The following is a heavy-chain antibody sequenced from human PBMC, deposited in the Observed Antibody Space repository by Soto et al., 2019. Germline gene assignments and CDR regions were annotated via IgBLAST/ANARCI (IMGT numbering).Heavy chain of an antibody. V-gene: IGHV1-69*02. Sequence: QVQLVQSGAEVKKPGSSVKVSCKASGGTFSSYTISWVRQAPGQGLEWMGRIIPILGIANYAQKFQGRVTITADKSTSTAYIGLSSLRSEDTAVYYCARGIVVVPAAMDGGAYYFDYWGQGTLVTVSS. CDR2: IIPILGIA. D-gene: IGHD2-2*01. CDR3: ARGIVVVPAAMDGGAYYFDY. J-gene: IGHJ4*02. CDR1: GGTFSSYT.